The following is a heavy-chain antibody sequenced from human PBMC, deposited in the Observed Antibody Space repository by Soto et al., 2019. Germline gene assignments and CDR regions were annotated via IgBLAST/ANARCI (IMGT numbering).Heavy chain of an antibody. CDR2: ISGSGGST. V-gene: IGHV3-23*01. J-gene: IGHJ3*02. Sequence: GGSLRLSCAASGFTFSSYAMSWVRQAPGKGLEWVSAISGSGGSTYYADSVKGRFTISRDNSKNTLYLQMNSLGAEDTAVYYCAKDLYYDILTGSGHARGAFDIWGQGTMVTVSS. D-gene: IGHD3-9*01. CDR1: GFTFSSYA. CDR3: AKDLYYDILTGSGHARGAFDI.